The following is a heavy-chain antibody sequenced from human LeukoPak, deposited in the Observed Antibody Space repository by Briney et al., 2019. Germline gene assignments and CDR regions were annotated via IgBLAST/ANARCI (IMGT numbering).Heavy chain of an antibody. CDR3: ARVRVGAMDFDP. CDR2: ISSSSSYI. J-gene: IGHJ5*02. Sequence: GGSLRLSCAASGFTFSSYSMNWVRQAPGKGLEWVSSISSSSSYIYYADSVKGRFTISRDNAKNTLYLQMNSLRAEDTAVYYCARVRVGAMDFDPWGQGTLVTVSS. CDR1: GFTFSSYS. V-gene: IGHV3-21*01. D-gene: IGHD1-26*01.